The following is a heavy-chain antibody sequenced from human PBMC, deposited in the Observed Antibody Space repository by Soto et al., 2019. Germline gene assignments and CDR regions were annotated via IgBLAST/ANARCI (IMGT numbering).Heavy chain of an antibody. CDR1: GYTFSNYG. J-gene: IGHJ4*02. Sequence: QVQLVQSGAEVKRPGASVRVSCKASGYTFSNYGVTWVRQAPGQGLEWMGWISAYNGNTNSAQKFQGRITMTTNTTRGTGLMVRRSLRSDVTAAYYVARSLGEYVGYWGKGTVVTVPS. D-gene: IGHD4-17*01. V-gene: IGHV1-18*01. CDR2: ISAYNGNT. CDR3: ARSLGEYVGY.